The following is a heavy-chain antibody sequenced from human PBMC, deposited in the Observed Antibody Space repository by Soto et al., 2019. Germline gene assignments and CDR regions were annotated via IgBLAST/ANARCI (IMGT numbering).Heavy chain of an antibody. CDR3: ARGVYTAMVTWPAY. V-gene: IGHV3-33*01. CDR1: GFTFSSYG. CDR2: IWYDGSNK. J-gene: IGHJ4*02. Sequence: PGGSLRISCAASGFTFSSYGMHWVRQAPGKGLEWVAVIWYDGSNKYYADSVKGRFTISRDNSKNTLYLQMNSLRAEDTAVYYCARGVYTAMVTWPAYWGQGTLVTGSS. D-gene: IGHD5-18*01.